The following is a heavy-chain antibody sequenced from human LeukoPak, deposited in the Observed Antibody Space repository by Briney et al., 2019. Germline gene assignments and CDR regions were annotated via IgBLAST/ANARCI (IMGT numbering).Heavy chain of an antibody. V-gene: IGHV1-2*02. D-gene: IGHD3-10*01. CDR2: INPNSGGT. J-gene: IGHJ4*02. Sequence: ASVKVSCKASGYTFTGYYMHWVRQAPGQGLEWMGWINPNSGGTNYAQKFQGRVTMTRDTSISTAYMELSRLRSDDTAVYYCARVPGGLTMVRGVTNDYWGQGTLVTVSS. CDR1: GYTFTGYY. CDR3: ARVPGGLTMVRGVTNDY.